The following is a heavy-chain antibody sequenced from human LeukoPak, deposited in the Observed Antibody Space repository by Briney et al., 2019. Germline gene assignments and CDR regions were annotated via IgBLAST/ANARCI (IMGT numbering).Heavy chain of an antibody. V-gene: IGHV3-20*04. CDR1: GFTFYDYA. J-gene: IGHJ4*02. Sequence: PGGTLRLSCAASGFTFYDYAMSWVRQAPGKGLEWGSGINWNGGSTSYADSMKGRFTISRDNAKNSLYLQMNSLRAEDTAVYYCARGGYSSSLGLDYWGQGTLVTVSS. CDR3: ARGGYSSSLGLDY. D-gene: IGHD6-6*01. CDR2: INWNGGST.